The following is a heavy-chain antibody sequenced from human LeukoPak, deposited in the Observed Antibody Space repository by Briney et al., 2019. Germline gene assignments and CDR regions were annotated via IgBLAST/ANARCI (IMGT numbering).Heavy chain of an antibody. CDR1: GFTFSSYA. CDR3: AKDRGWYCSGGSCYEYNWSDP. CDR2: ISGSGGST. Sequence: GGSLRLSCAASGFTFSSYAMSWVRQAPGKGLEWVSAISGSGGSTYYADSVKGRFTISRDNSKNTLYLQMNSLRAEDTAVYYCAKDRGWYCSGGSCYEYNWSDPWGQGTLVTVSS. V-gene: IGHV3-23*01. J-gene: IGHJ5*02. D-gene: IGHD2-15*01.